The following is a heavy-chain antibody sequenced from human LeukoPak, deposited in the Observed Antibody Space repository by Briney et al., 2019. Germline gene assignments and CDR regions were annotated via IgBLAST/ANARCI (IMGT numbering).Heavy chain of an antibody. CDR1: GGSFSGYY. V-gene: IGHV4-34*01. J-gene: IGHJ4*02. CDR3: ARIRKYYDSSGYYYYPGAYYFDY. Sequence: SETLSLTCAVYGGSFSGYYWSWLRQPPGKGLEWIGEINHSGSTNYNPSLKSRVTISVDTSKNQFSLKLSSVTAADTAVYYCARIRKYYDSSGYYYYPGAYYFDYWGQGTLVTVSS. D-gene: IGHD3-22*01. CDR2: INHSGST.